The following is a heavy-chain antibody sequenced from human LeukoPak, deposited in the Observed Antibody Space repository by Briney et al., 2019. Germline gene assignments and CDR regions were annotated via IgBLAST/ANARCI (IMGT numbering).Heavy chain of an antibody. Sequence: VKVSCKASGGTFSSYAISWVRQAPGQGLEWMGGIIPIFGTANYAQKFQGRVTITADESTSTAYMELSSLRSEDTAVYYCARLFSGWLYYFDYWGQGTLVTVSS. CDR3: ARLFSGWLYYFDY. CDR2: IIPIFGTA. D-gene: IGHD6-19*01. CDR1: GGTFSSYA. J-gene: IGHJ4*02. V-gene: IGHV1-69*13.